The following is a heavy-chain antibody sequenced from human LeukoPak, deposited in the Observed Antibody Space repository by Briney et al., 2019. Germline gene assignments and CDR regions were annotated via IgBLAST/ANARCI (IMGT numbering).Heavy chain of an antibody. CDR1: GYTFTSYY. D-gene: IGHD6-6*01. Sequence: GASVKVSCKASGYTFTSYYMHWVRQAPGQGLEWMGIINPSGGSTSYARKFQGRVTMTRDTSTSTVYMELSSLRSEDTAVYYCARDLGVRYSSSFYGWFDPWGQGTLVTVSS. CDR3: ARDLGVRYSSSFYGWFDP. V-gene: IGHV1-46*01. J-gene: IGHJ5*02. CDR2: INPSGGST.